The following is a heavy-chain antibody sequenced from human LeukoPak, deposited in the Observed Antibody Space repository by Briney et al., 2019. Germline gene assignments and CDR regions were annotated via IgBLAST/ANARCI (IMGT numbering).Heavy chain of an antibody. CDR3: AREGGSYHKLDY. Sequence: ASVKVSCKASGYTFTGYYMHWVRQAPGQGLEWMGWINPNSGSTNYAQKFQGRVTMTRDTSISTAYMELSRLRSDDTAVYYCAREGGSYHKLDYWGQGTLVTVSS. CDR1: GYTFTGYY. CDR2: INPNSGST. V-gene: IGHV1-2*02. D-gene: IGHD1-26*01. J-gene: IGHJ4*02.